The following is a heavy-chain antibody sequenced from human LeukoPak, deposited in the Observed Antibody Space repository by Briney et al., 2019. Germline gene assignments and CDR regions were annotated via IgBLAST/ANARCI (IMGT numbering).Heavy chain of an antibody. Sequence: PSETLSLTCAVYGGSFSGYYWSWIRQPPGKGLEWIGEINHSGSTNYNPSLKSRVTISVDTSKNHFSLKLSSVTAADTAVYYCARGRNVLRYFDWLLKYGMDVWGQGTTVTVSS. CDR2: INHSGST. CDR1: GGSFSGYY. V-gene: IGHV4-34*01. J-gene: IGHJ6*02. CDR3: ARGRNVLRYFDWLLKYGMDV. D-gene: IGHD3-9*01.